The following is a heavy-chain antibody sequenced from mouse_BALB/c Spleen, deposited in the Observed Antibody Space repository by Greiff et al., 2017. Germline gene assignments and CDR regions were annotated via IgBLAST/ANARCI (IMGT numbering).Heavy chain of an antibody. CDR1: GFTFSSFG. CDR3: ARWLLDAMDY. V-gene: IGHV5-17*02. Sequence: DVKLVESGGGLVQPGGSRKLSCAASGFTFSSFGMHWVRQAPEKGLEWVAYISSGSSTIYYADTVKGRFTISRDNPKNTLFLQMTSLRSEDTAMYYCARWLLDAMDYWGQGTSVTVSS. J-gene: IGHJ4*01. D-gene: IGHD2-3*01. CDR2: ISSGSSTI.